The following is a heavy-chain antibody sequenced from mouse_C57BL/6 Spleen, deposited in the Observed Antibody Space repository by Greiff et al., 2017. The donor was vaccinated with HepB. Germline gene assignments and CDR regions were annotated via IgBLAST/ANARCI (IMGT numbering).Heavy chain of an antibody. Sequence: QVQLKQPGAELVKPGASVKLSCKASGYTFTSYWMHWVKQRPGRGLEWIGRIDPYSGGTKYNEKFKSKATLTVDKPSSTAYMQLSSLTSEASAVYYCARWGLYTYGNYFDYWGQGTTLTVSS. CDR3: ARWGLYTYGNYFDY. J-gene: IGHJ2*01. CDR1: GYTFTSYW. CDR2: IDPYSGGT. D-gene: IGHD2-13*01. V-gene: IGHV1-72*01.